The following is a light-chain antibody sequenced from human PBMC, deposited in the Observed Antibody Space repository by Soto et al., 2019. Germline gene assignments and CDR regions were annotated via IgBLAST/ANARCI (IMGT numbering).Light chain of an antibody. CDR1: QSVFFSSNNKNY. Sequence: DIVMTQSPDSLVVSLGERATISCRSSQSVFFSSNNKNYLTWYQHKPGQPPKLLIYWASTRESGVPDRFSGSGSGTDFTLTISSLQAEDVAVYYCQQYYSAPYTFGQGTKLEIK. V-gene: IGKV4-1*01. CDR3: QQYYSAPYT. CDR2: WAS. J-gene: IGKJ2*01.